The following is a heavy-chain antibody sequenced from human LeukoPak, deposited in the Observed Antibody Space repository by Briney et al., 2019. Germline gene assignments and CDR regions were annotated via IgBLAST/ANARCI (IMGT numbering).Heavy chain of an antibody. CDR3: ASASCYGCGFDY. CDR2: ISSSGSTI. Sequence: GGSLRLSCAASGFTFSRYEMNWFRQAPGKGLEWVSYISSSGSTIYHADSVKGRFTISRDNAKNSLYLQMNSLRAEDTAVYYCASASCYGCGFDYWGQGTLVTVSS. J-gene: IGHJ4*02. D-gene: IGHD2-2*01. V-gene: IGHV3-48*03. CDR1: GFTFSRYE.